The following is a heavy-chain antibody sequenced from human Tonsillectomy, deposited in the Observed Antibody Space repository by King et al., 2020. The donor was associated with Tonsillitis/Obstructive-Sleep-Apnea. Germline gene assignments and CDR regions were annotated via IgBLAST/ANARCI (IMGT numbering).Heavy chain of an antibody. CDR3: AREGIYASSGYADSFDI. D-gene: IGHD3-22*01. Sequence: VQLVESGGGVVQPGRSLRLSCAASGFTFSSHAIHWVRQGPGKGLEWVAIISYDGDNKYYADSVKGRFTISRDNSKNTLYLQMNSLRAEDTAVYYCAREGIYASSGYADSFDIWGQGTMVTVSS. CDR2: ISYDGDNK. J-gene: IGHJ3*02. V-gene: IGHV3-30*04. CDR1: GFTFSSHA.